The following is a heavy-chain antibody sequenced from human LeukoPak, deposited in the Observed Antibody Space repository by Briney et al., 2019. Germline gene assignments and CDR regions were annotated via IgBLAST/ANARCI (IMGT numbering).Heavy chain of an antibody. Sequence: GGSLRLSCAASGFTVSSNYMSWVRQAPGKGLEWVSVIYSGGSTYHADAVKGRFTISRDNSKNTLYRQMSSLRADDTAVYYCAKDKHDYRLWWFDPRRQGTLVTVSS. J-gene: IGHJ5*02. D-gene: IGHD5-18*01. CDR3: AKDKHDYRLWWFDP. CDR2: IYSGGST. V-gene: IGHV3-53*01. CDR1: GFTVSSNY.